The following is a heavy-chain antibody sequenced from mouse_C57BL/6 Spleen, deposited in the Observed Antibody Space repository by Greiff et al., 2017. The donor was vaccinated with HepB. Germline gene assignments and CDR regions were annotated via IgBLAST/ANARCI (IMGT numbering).Heavy chain of an antibody. J-gene: IGHJ3*01. CDR1: GFTFSDYG. Sequence: EVKLVESGGGLVKPGGSLKLSCAASGFTFSDYGMHWVRQAPEKGLEWVAYISSGSSTIYYADTVKGRFTISRDNAKNTLFLQMTRLRSEDTAMYYCARPPLYGSSYAWFAYWGQGTLVTVSA. D-gene: IGHD1-1*01. CDR3: ARPPLYGSSYAWFAY. V-gene: IGHV5-17*01. CDR2: ISSGSSTI.